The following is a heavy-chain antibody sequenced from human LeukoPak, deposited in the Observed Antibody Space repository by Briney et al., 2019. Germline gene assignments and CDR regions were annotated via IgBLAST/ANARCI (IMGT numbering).Heavy chain of an antibody. CDR2: INHSGST. CDR3: ARKRKITGPNLAGFD. Sequence: PSETLSLTCAVYGGSFSGYYWSWIRQPPGKGLEWIGEINHSGSTNYNPSLKSRVTMSVDTSKNQFSLKLSSVTAADTAVYYCARKRKITGPNLAGFDWGQEPLVTVSS. V-gene: IGHV4-34*01. D-gene: IGHD1-7*01. J-gene: IGHJ4*02. CDR1: GGSFSGYY.